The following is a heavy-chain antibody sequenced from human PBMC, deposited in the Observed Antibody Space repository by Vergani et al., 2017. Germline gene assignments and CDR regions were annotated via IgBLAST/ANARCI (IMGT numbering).Heavy chain of an antibody. CDR2: IWYDGSNK. CDR3: AKADYYGSGSYSAYFDY. D-gene: IGHD3-10*01. J-gene: IGHJ4*02. Sequence: QVQLVESGGGVVQPGRSLRLSCAASGFTLSSYGMHWVRQAPGKGLEWVAVIWYDGSNKYYADSVKGRFTISRDNSKNTLYLQMNSLRAEDTALYYCAKADYYGSGSYSAYFDYWGQGTLVTVSS. V-gene: IGHV3-33*06. CDR1: GFTLSSYG.